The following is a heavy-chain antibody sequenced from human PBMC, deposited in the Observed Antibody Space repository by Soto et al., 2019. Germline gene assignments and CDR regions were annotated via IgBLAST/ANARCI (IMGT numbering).Heavy chain of an antibody. CDR3: ARDDA. V-gene: IGHV4-31*03. J-gene: IGHJ3*01. CDR2: IYDSGRA. Sequence: SETLSLTCSVSGDSVSSGGSYWSWVRQHTGRGLQRIGFIYDSGRAYYNPSLKSRVIVSVDTSPNQFSLKYGCMTAAATAVYYCARDDA. CDR1: GDSVSSGGSY.